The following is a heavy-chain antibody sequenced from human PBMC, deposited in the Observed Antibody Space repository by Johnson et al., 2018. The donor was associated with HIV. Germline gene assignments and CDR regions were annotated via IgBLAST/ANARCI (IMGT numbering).Heavy chain of an antibody. CDR3: AKGLYYGGSGDYAFDM. Sequence: MQLVESGGGVIRPGGSLRLSCATSGFTFDDYGMSWVRQAPGKGLEWVSGIKWSGGSTGYAASVKGRFTFSRDNSKNTVYLQIGGLRVEDTAVYYCAKGLYYGGSGDYAFDMWGQGTMVTVSS. V-gene: IGHV3-20*04. CDR1: GFTFDDYG. D-gene: IGHD2-21*01. J-gene: IGHJ3*02. CDR2: IKWSGGST.